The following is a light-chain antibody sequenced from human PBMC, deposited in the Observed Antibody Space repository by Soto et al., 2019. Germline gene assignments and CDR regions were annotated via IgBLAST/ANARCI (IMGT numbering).Light chain of an antibody. Sequence: EIVLKQSPATLSLSPGERATLSCRASQSVSSYLAWYQQKPGQAPRLLIYDASNRATGIPARFSGSGSGTDFTLTISSLEPEDFAVYYCQQRSNWLPITFGQGTLLEIK. J-gene: IGKJ5*01. V-gene: IGKV3-11*01. CDR3: QQRSNWLPIT. CDR2: DAS. CDR1: QSVSSY.